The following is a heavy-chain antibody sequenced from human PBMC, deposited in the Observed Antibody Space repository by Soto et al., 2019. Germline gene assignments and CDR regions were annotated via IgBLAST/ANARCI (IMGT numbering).Heavy chain of an antibody. CDR3: ARKGHCSGGSCYQYYYYGMDV. V-gene: IGHV3-43*01. Sequence: PGGSTRLSCAAAGLTVDDYTMHWVRQEPGKGLEWVSLVSWDGGLSYYADSVKGRFTISRDNSKNTLYLQMNSLRAEDTAVYYCARKGHCSGGSCYQYYYYGMDVWGQGTTVTVSS. D-gene: IGHD2-15*01. CDR1: GLTVDDYT. J-gene: IGHJ6*02. CDR2: VSWDGGLS.